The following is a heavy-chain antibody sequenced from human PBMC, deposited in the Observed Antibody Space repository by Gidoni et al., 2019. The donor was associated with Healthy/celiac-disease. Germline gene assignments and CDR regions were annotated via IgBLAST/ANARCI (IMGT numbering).Heavy chain of an antibody. D-gene: IGHD2-2*02. V-gene: IGHV3-11*06. CDR3: ASTPAYQLLYYHNWFDP. J-gene: IGHJ5*02. Sequence: GRFTISRDNAKNSLYLQMNSLRAEDTAVYYCASTPAYQLLYYHNWFDPWGQGTLVTVSS.